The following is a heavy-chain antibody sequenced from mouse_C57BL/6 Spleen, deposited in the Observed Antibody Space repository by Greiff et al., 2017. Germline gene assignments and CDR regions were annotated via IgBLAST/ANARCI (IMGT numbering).Heavy chain of an antibody. D-gene: IGHD1-1*01. CDR3: ARRPTVVATRYFDV. CDR2: IYPSDSET. Sequence: QVQLKQPGAELVRPGSSVKLSCKASGYTFTSYWMDWVKQRPGQGLEWIGNIYPSDSETHYNQKFKDKATLTVDKSSSTAYMQLSSLTSEDSAVYYWARRPTVVATRYFDVWGTGTTVTVSS. J-gene: IGHJ1*03. V-gene: IGHV1-61*01. CDR1: GYTFTSYW.